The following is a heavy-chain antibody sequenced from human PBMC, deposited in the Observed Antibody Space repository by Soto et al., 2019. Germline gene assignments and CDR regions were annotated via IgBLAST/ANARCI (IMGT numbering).Heavy chain of an antibody. D-gene: IGHD5-18*01. Sequence: GGSLRLSCAASGFTFSSYGMHWVRQAPGKGLEWVAVISYDGSNKYYADSVKGRFTITRDKSKNTLYLQMNSLRAEETAVYYCAKEGGIQLWPYPGLFDYWGQGTLVTVSS. CDR1: GFTFSSYG. CDR2: ISYDGSNK. CDR3: AKEGGIQLWPYPGLFDY. V-gene: IGHV3-30*18. J-gene: IGHJ4*02.